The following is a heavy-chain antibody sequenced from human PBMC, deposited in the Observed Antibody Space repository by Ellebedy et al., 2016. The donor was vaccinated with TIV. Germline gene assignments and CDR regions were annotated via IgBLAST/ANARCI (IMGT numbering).Heavy chain of an antibody. CDR3: ARVATMVRGPFDY. Sequence: AASVKVSCKASGYTFTGYYMHWVRQAPGQGLEWMGWINPNSGGTNYAQKFQGRVTMTRDTSISTAYMELSRLRSDDTAVYYCARVATMVRGPFDYWGQGTLVTVSS. J-gene: IGHJ4*02. V-gene: IGHV1-2*02. D-gene: IGHD3-10*01. CDR1: GYTFTGYY. CDR2: INPNSGGT.